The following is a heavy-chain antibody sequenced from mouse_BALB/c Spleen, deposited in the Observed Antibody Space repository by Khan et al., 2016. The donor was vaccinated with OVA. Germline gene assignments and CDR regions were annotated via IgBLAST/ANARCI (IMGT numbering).Heavy chain of an antibody. V-gene: IGHV1S137*01. CDR3: VRGRGKSRFAY. D-gene: IGHD2-1*01. Sequence: QVQLQQSGAELVRPGVSVKISCKGSGYTFTDFAMHWVKQSHAKSLEWLGVISTYYGDADYNHKFRDKATMTVDKSSSTAYMELAGLTSEDSAIYYCVRGRGKSRFAYWGQGTLVTVAA. J-gene: IGHJ3*01. CDR2: ISTYYGDA. CDR1: GYTFTDFA.